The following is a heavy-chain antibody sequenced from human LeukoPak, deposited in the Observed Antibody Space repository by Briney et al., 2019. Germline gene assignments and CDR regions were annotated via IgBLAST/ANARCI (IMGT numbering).Heavy chain of an antibody. CDR2: ISSNGGST. CDR1: GFTFSSYA. J-gene: IGHJ4*02. CDR3: ARGRYCSSTSCLFDY. V-gene: IGHV3-64*01. D-gene: IGHD2-2*01. Sequence: GGSLRLSCAASGFTFSSYAMHWVRQAPGKGLEYVSAISSNGGSTYYANSVKGRFTISRDNSKNTLYLQMGSLRAEDMAVYYCARGRYCSSTSCLFDYWGQGTLVTVSS.